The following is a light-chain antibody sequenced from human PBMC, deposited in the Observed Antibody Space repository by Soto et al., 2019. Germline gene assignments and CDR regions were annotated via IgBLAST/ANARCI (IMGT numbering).Light chain of an antibody. CDR1: HSISTW. V-gene: IGKV1-5*03. CDR3: QHYNSYPWT. CDR2: KAS. J-gene: IGKJ1*01. Sequence: MTQSPATLSVSPGDRATLSCRASHSISTWLAWYQQKAGKAPKLLIYKASSLESGVPSRFSGSGSGTEFTLTISSLQPDDFATYYCQHYNSYPWTFGQGTKVDIK.